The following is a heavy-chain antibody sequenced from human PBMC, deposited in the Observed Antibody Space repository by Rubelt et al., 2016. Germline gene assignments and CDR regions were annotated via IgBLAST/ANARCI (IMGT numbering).Heavy chain of an antibody. CDR1: GASFSGYY. D-gene: IGHD3-16*01. V-gene: IGHV4-34*11. CDR2: IYYSGST. J-gene: IGHJ5*02. Sequence: QVQLQQWGAGLLKPSETLSLTRAVYGASFSGYYWSWIRQPPGKGLEWIGSIYYSGSTNYNSSPKSRVTVSVDTSKNQFSRYVTSGTAADTDVYYCARAFRNPIKWFDPWGQGTLVTVSS. CDR3: ARAFRNPIKWFDP.